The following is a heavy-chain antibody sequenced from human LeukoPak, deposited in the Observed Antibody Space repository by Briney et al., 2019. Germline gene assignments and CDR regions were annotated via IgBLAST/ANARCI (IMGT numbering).Heavy chain of an antibody. J-gene: IGHJ3*02. CDR2: INPNSGGT. D-gene: IGHD2-8*01. Sequence: ASVKVSCKASGDTFSRYAISWVRQAPGQGLEWMGWINPNSGGTNYAQKFQGRVTMTRDTSISTAYMELSRLRSDDTAVYYCARGPRGSLIVLMVYAIRGGNAFDIWGQGTMVTVSS. CDR3: ARGPRGSLIVLMVYAIRGGNAFDI. V-gene: IGHV1-2*02. CDR1: GDTFSRYA.